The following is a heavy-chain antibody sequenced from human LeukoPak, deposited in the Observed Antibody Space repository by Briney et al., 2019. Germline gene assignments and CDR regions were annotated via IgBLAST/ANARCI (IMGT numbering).Heavy chain of an antibody. CDR1: GFTFSSYG. Sequence: GGTLRLSCAASGFTFSSYGMSWVRQAPGKGLEWVSAISGSGGSTYYADSVTGRFTISRDNSKNTLFLQMNSLTAEDTAIYSCARPRLEYCSGGSCFDAFDIWGQGTMVTVSS. V-gene: IGHV3-23*01. CDR2: ISGSGGST. CDR3: ARPRLEYCSGGSCFDAFDI. J-gene: IGHJ3*02. D-gene: IGHD2-15*01.